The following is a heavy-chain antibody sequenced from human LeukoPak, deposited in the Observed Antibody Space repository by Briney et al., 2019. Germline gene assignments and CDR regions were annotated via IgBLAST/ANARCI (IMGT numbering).Heavy chain of an antibody. D-gene: IGHD3-9*01. CDR2: INHSGST. CDR3: ATTRGVLRYFDWSPGAFDI. CDR1: GGSFNGYY. V-gene: IGHV4-34*01. Sequence: SETLSLTCAVYGGSFNGYYWSWIRQPPGKGLEWIGEINHSGSTNYNPSLKSRVTISVDTSKNQFSLKLSSVTAADTAVYYCATTRGVLRYFDWSPGAFDIWGQGTMVTVSS. J-gene: IGHJ3*02.